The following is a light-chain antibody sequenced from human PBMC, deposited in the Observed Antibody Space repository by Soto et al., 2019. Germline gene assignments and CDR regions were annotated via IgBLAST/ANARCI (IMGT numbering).Light chain of an antibody. CDR2: LGGSGSY. J-gene: IGLJ1*01. V-gene: IGLV4-60*03. Sequence: QSVLTQSSSASASLGSSVKLTCTLSSGHSSNIIAWHQQQPGKAPRYLMQLGGSGSYNRGSGVPDRFSGSSSGADRYLTISNLQSEDEADYYCETWDRNSRVFGTGTKLTVL. CDR1: SGHSSNI. CDR3: ETWDRNSRV.